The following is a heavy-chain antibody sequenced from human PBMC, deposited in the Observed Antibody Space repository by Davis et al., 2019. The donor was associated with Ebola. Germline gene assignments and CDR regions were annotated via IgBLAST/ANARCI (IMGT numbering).Heavy chain of an antibody. J-gene: IGHJ4*02. D-gene: IGHD6-19*01. CDR3: AKSLVAGTSV. V-gene: IGHV3-30-3*01. CDR2: ISYDGSNK. CDR1: GFNFDNYV. Sequence: GGSLRLSCAASGFNFDNYVLSWVRQAPGKGLEWVAVISYDGSNKYYADSVKGRFTISRDNSKNTLYLQMNSLRAEDTAVYYCAKSLVAGTSVWGQGTLVTVSS.